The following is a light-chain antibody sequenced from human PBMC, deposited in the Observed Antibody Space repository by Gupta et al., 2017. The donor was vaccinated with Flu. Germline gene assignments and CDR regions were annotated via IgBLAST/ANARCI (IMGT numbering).Light chain of an antibody. CDR3: MQGAHWPWA. CDR1: QGLVYSDGNTY. J-gene: IGKJ1*01. CDR2: QVS. V-gene: IGKV2-30*01. Sequence: DVVMIPFPPHLPVTLGEPASISCRSSQGLVYSDGNTYLHWFQQRPGQSPRRLIYQVSYRDSGVPDRFSGSGSGTDFTLKISRVEAEDVGIYFCMQGAHWPWAFGQGTTVEIK.